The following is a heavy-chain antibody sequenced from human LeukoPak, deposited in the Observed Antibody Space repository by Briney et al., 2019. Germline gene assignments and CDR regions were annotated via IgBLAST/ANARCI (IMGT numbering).Heavy chain of an antibody. CDR2: IFSGGAT. D-gene: IGHD7-27*01. V-gene: IGHV3-66*01. J-gene: IGHJ4*02. CDR3: VRDVPNNWGLGY. CDR1: VFTVSSNY. Sequence: GGSLRLSCAASVFTVSSNYMSWVRQAPGKGLEWVSTIFSGGATYYVDSVKGRFTVSRDNSKNTLYIQMNSLRAEDTALYYCVRDVPNNWGLGYWGQGTLVIVSS.